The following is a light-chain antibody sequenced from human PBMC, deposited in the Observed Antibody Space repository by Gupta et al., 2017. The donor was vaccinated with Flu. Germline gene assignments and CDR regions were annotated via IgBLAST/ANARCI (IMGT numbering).Light chain of an antibody. Sequence: SYVLTQPPSLSVAPGHTAKITCGGDNIGTKSVHWYQQKPGQAPVLVVEDDSDRPSGIPERFSGPNSGNPATPTISKGEDGDEADEYWQEWHKSSDHLMVFGGGTKLTVL. V-gene: IGLV3-21*02. CDR2: DDS. CDR3: QEWHKSSDHLMV. CDR1: NIGTKS. J-gene: IGLJ3*02.